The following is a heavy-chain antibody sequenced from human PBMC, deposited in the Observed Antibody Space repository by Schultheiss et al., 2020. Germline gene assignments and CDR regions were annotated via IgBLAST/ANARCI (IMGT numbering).Heavy chain of an antibody. J-gene: IGHJ6*04. CDR3: ARHGNGCCSGGSCQFGMDG. V-gene: IGHV5-51*01. CDR1: GYSFTSYW. D-gene: IGHD2-15*01. Sequence: GESLKLACKGSGYSFTSYWIGWVRQMPGKGLEWMGIIYPGDSDTRYSPSFQGQVTISADKSISTAYLQWSSLKASDTAMYYCARHGNGCCSGGSCQFGMDGSGDGATVTVAS. CDR2: IYPGDSDT.